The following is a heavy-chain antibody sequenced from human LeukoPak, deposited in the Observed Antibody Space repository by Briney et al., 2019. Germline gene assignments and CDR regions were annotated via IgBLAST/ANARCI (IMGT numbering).Heavy chain of an antibody. CDR2: ISDYNGNT. CDR3: ARVALYCSSTSCYGMKLRYYYGMDV. V-gene: IGHV1-18*01. Sequence: ASVKVSCKASGYTFTSYGISWVRQAPGQGLEWMGWISDYNGNTNYAQKLQGRVTMTTDTSTSTAYMELRSLRSDDTAVYYCARVALYCSSTSCYGMKLRYYYGMDVWGQGTTVTVSS. D-gene: IGHD2-2*01. J-gene: IGHJ6*02. CDR1: GYTFTSYG.